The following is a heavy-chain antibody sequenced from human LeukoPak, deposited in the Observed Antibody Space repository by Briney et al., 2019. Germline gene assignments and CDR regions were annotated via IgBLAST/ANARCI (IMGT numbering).Heavy chain of an antibody. CDR1: GYTFTGYY. Sequence: ASVKVSCKASGYTFTGYYMHWVRQAPGQGLEWMGWINPSSGGTNYAQKFQGRVTMTRDTSISTAYMELSRLRSDDTAVYYCARDGIAAAVPDYWGQGTLVTVSS. CDR2: INPSSGGT. CDR3: ARDGIAAAVPDY. V-gene: IGHV1-2*02. D-gene: IGHD6-13*01. J-gene: IGHJ4*02.